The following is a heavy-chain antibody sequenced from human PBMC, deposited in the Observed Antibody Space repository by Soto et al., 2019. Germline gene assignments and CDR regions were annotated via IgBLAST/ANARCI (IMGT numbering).Heavy chain of an antibody. J-gene: IGHJ4*02. V-gene: IGHV3-30*18. CDR2: ISYDGSNK. CDR1: GFTFSSYG. CDR3: AKGPKSDYLDY. Sequence: GGSLRLSCAASGFTFSSYGMHWVRQAPGKGLEWVAVISYDGSNKYYADSVKGRFTISRDNSKNTLYLQMNSLRAEDTAVYYCAKGPKSDYLDYWGQGTLVTVSS.